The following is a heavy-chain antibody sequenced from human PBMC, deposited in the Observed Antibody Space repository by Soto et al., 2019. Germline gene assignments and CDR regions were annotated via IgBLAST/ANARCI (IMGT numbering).Heavy chain of an antibody. V-gene: IGHV1-18*01. Sequence: GASLKVSCKTSGYTFSNYSITWVRQAPGQPLEWLGWISLYSDGTNYAQKFQGRVSMTTDTSTTTAYMELRSLRSDDTAVYYCARVVPGAEAWFGPWGQGTLVTVSS. CDR1: GYTFSNYS. CDR2: ISLYSDGT. CDR3: ARVVPGAEAWFGP. D-gene: IGHD2-2*01. J-gene: IGHJ5*02.